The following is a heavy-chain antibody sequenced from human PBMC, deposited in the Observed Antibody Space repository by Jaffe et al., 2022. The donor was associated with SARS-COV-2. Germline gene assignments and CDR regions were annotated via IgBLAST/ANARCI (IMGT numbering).Heavy chain of an antibody. CDR3: ARDPFVGVPDYFDY. J-gene: IGHJ4*02. D-gene: IGHD3-16*01. CDR1: GFTFRNFP. Sequence: QVHLVESGGGVVQPGGSLRLSCAASGFTFRNFPMHWVRQAPGQGLEWVAVISINGDIKLHADSVKGRFTISRDDSTETLFLQMNSLKSDDTAVYYCARDPFVGVPDYFDYWGQGTLVTVSS. V-gene: IGHV3-30-3*01. CDR2: ISINGDIK.